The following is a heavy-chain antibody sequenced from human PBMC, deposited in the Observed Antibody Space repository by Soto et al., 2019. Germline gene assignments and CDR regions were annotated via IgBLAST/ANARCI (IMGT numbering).Heavy chain of an antibody. J-gene: IGHJ4*02. CDR1: GGSISSSSYY. CDR2: IYYSGST. Sequence: ASETLSLTCTVSGGSISSSSYYWGWIRQPPGKGLEWIGSIYYSGSTYYNPSLKSRVTISVDTSKNQFSLKLSSVTAADTAVYYCARTDREYSSGWYNRGYYFDYWGQGTLVTVSS. V-gene: IGHV4-39*07. D-gene: IGHD6-19*01. CDR3: ARTDREYSSGWYNRGYYFDY.